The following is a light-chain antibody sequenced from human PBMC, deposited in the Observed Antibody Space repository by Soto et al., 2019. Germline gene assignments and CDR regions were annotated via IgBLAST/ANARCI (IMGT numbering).Light chain of an antibody. CDR3: MQGTHWYT. V-gene: IGKV2-30*01. Sequence: DLVLTPSPLSLPVTLGQPASISCRSSQSLVYRDGNTYLTWFQLRPGQSPRRLIYKVSIRDSGVPDRFSGSGSGTDFTLKISRVEAEDVGVYYCMQGTHWYTFGQGTELEIK. CDR2: KVS. J-gene: IGKJ2*01. CDR1: QSLVYRDGNTY.